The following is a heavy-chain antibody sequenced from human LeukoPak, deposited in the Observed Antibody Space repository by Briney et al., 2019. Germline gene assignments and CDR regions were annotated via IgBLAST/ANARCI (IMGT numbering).Heavy chain of an antibody. D-gene: IGHD5-18*01. CDR2: ISGSGGNT. CDR1: GFMLSNYA. V-gene: IGHV3-23*01. J-gene: IGHJ4*02. CDR3: AKGSEGGYSYGYHSDY. Sequence: GGSLRLSCAASGFMLSNYAMSWVRQAPGKGLEWVSGISGSGGNTYHADSVKGRFTISRDNSKNRLYLQMNSLRAEDAAVYYCAKGSEGGYSYGYHSDYWGQGTLVTVSS.